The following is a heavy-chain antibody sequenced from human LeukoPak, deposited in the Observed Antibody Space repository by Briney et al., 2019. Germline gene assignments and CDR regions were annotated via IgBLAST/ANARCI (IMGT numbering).Heavy chain of an antibody. CDR3: TRDFQGRFYYHVDV. CDR2: INGDGSST. D-gene: IGHD3-10*01. CDR1: GFTLSYYW. V-gene: IGHV3-74*01. Sequence: GRSLRLSCAASGFTLSYYWMHWVRQAPGKGLVWVSCINGDGSSTNYADSVKGRFTISRDNAKNSLYLQMNSLRAEDTGVYYCTRDFQGRFYYHVDVWGKGTTVTVSS. J-gene: IGHJ6*03.